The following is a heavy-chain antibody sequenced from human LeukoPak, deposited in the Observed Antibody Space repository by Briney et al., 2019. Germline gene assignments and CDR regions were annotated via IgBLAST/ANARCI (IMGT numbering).Heavy chain of an antibody. J-gene: IGHJ4*02. CDR3: ARGSYGYTKVMD. CDR1: GFTFSSYA. CDR2: ISYDGSNK. V-gene: IGHV3-30*04. D-gene: IGHD5-18*01. Sequence: QAGGSLRFSCAASGFTFSSYAMHWVRQAPGKGLEWVAVISYDGSNKYYADSVKGRFTISRDNSKNTLYLQMNSLRAEDTAVYHCARGSYGYTKVMDWGQGTLVTVSS.